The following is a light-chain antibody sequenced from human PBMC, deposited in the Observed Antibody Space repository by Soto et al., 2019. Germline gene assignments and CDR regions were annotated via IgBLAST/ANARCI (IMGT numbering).Light chain of an antibody. CDR1: QTISRW. J-gene: IGKJ2*01. CDR3: QQYNSYNT. Sequence: DIQMTQSPSTLSASVGDRVTITCRASQTISRWLAWYQQKPGTAPELLIYDASTLESGVPSRFSGSGSGTEFALTSSSLQPDDFATYYCQQYNSYNTFGQRTKLEIK. CDR2: DAS. V-gene: IGKV1-5*01.